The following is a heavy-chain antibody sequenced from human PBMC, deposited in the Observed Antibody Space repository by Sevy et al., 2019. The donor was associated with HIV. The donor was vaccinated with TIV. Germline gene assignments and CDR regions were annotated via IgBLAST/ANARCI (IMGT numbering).Heavy chain of an antibody. D-gene: IGHD3-3*01. CDR1: GFTFSDYY. V-gene: IGHV3-11*01. CDR3: ARDMDYDFWSGLDY. Sequence: GGSLRLSCAASGFTFSDYYMSWIRQAPGKGLEWVSYISSSGSPIYYAYSVKGRFTISRDNAKNSLYLQMNSLRAEDTAVYYCARDMDYDFWSGLDYWGQGTLVTVSS. CDR2: ISSSGSPI. J-gene: IGHJ4*02.